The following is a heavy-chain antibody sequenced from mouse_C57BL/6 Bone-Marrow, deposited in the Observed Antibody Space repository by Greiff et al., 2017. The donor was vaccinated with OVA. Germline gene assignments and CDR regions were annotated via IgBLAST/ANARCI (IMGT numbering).Heavy chain of an antibody. D-gene: IGHD1-1*01. CDR3: AGGRCGSSYEFAY. V-gene: IGHV1-82*01. J-gene: IGHJ3*01. Sequence: QVQLQQSGPELVKPGASVKISCKASGYAFSSSWMNWVKQRPGKGLEWIGRIYPGDGDTNYNGKFKGKATLTADKSSSTAYMQLSSLTSGNSAVYFCAGGRCGSSYEFAYWGQGTLVTVSA. CDR2: IYPGDGDT. CDR1: GYAFSSSW.